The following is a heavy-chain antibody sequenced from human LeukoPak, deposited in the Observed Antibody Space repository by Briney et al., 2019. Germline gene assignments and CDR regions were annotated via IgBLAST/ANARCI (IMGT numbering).Heavy chain of an antibody. D-gene: IGHD1-26*01. CDR2: ISSSGSTI. Sequence: PGGSLRLSCAASGFTFSSYEMNWVRQAPGKGLEWVSYISSSGSTIYYADSVKGRFTISRDNAKNSLYLQMNSLRAEDTALYYCAKDAKRGSYFFGHFDYWGQGTLVTVSS. CDR3: AKDAKRGSYFFGHFDY. V-gene: IGHV3-48*03. J-gene: IGHJ4*02. CDR1: GFTFSSYE.